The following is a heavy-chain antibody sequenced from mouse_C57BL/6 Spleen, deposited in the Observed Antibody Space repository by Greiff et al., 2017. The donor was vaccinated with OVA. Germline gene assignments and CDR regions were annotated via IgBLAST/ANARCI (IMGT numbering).Heavy chain of an antibody. CDR2: IHPNSGSY. CDR3: ARGFCYGNDGPDYYAMDY. D-gene: IGHD2-2*01. J-gene: IGHJ4*01. CDR1: GYTFTSYW. V-gene: IGHV1-64*01. Sequence: QVQLQQPGAELVKPGASVKLSCKASGYTFTSYWMHWVKQRPGQGLEWIGMIHPNSGSYHNNEKFKSKATLTVDKSSSTASMQLSSLTSEASAVYYCARGFCYGNDGPDYYAMDYWGQGTSVTVSS.